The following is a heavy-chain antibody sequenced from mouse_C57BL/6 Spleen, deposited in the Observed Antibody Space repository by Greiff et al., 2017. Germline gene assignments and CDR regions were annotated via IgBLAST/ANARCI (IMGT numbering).Heavy chain of an antibody. V-gene: IGHV1-52*01. CDR1: GYTFTSYW. CDR3: ARSVDYSNYPYYFDY. D-gene: IGHD2-5*01. J-gene: IGHJ2*01. CDR2: IDPSDSET. Sequence: QVQLQQPGAELVRPGSSVKLSCKASGYTFTSYWMHWVKQRPIQGLEWIGNIDPSDSETHYNQKFKDKATLTVDKSSSTAYMQLSSLTSEDSAVYYCARSVDYSNYPYYFDYWGQGTTLTVSS.